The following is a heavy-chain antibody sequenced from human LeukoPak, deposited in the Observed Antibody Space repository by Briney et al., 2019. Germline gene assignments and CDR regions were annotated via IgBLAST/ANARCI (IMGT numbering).Heavy chain of an antibody. J-gene: IGHJ6*03. CDR1: GGTFSSYA. V-gene: IGHV1-69*05. CDR3: ARAIGKQPYYYYYYMDV. D-gene: IGHD5-18*01. CDR2: IIPIFGTA. Sequence: SVKVSCKASGGTFSSYAISWVRRAPGQGLEWMGGIIPIFGTANYAQKFQGRVTITTDESTSTAYMELSSLRSEDTAAYYCARAIGKQPYYYYYYMDVWGKGTTVTVSS.